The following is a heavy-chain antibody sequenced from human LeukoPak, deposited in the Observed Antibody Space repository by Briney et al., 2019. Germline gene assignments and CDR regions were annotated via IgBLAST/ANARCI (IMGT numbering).Heavy chain of an antibody. CDR2: INPSGGST. J-gene: IGHJ4*02. V-gene: IGHV1-46*01. CDR1: GYTFTSYY. Sequence: GASVKVSCKASGYTFTSYYMHWVRQAPGQGLEWMGIINPSGGSTSHAQKFQGRVTMTRDTSTSTVYMELSSLRSEDTAVYYCARNLPSEMVRGPFDYWGQGTLVTVSS. D-gene: IGHD3-10*01. CDR3: ARNLPSEMVRGPFDY.